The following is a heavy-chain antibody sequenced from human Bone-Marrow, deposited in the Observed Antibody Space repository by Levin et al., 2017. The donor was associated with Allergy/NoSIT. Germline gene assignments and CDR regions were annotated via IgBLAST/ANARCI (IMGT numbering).Heavy chain of an antibody. Sequence: TGGSLRLSCVASTVNFDTYGMHWVRQAPGKGLEWVALISHDGGDKSCAKSVKGRFTISRDNSKNMVSLQMNSLRPADSAIYYCAKDFTGEDDTWGQGTLVTVSS. CDR3: AKDFTGEDDT. J-gene: IGHJ5*02. D-gene: IGHD7-27*01. CDR1: TVNFDTYG. V-gene: IGHV3-30*18. CDR2: ISHDGGDK.